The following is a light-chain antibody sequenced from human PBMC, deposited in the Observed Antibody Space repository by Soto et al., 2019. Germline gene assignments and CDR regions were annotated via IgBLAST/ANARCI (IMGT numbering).Light chain of an antibody. J-gene: IGKJ4*01. Sequence: DIQLTQSPSFLSASVGDRVTITCRASQGISSYLAWYQQRPGKAPKLLIYDASTLQSGVPSRFSGSGSGTEFTLTISSLQPEDFATYYCLQHNSYPLTFGGGTKVDIK. V-gene: IGKV1-9*01. CDR3: LQHNSYPLT. CDR2: DAS. CDR1: QGISSY.